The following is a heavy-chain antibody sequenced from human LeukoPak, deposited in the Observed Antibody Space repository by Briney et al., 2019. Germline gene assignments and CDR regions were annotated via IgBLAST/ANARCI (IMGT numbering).Heavy chain of an antibody. CDR1: RFTFSKYW. J-gene: IGHJ2*01. CDR2: INSDGSTT. Sequence: GGSLRLSCAASRFTFSKYWMQWVRQAPGKGLLWVSGINSDGSTTVYADSVKGRFTISRDNANDTLYLQMNSLRAEDTAVYYCSRGHVPLWGRGTLVTVSS. V-gene: IGHV3-74*01. CDR3: SRGHVPL.